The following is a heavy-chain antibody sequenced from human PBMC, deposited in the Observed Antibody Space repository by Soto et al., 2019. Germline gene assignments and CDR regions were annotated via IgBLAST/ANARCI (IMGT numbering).Heavy chain of an antibody. CDR3: AKDRGGWYSSGWYFDAIGY. D-gene: IGHD6-19*01. CDR2: ISGSGGST. V-gene: IGHV3-23*01. CDR1: GFTFSSYA. J-gene: IGHJ4*02. Sequence: PGGSLRLSCAASGFTFSSYAMSWVRQAPGKGLEWVSAISGSGGSTYYADSVKGRFTISRDNSKNTLYLQMNSLRAEDTAVYYCAKDRGGWYSSGWYFDAIGYWGQGTLVTVSS.